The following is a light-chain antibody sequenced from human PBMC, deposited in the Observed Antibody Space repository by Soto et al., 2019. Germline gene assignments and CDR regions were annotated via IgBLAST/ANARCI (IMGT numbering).Light chain of an antibody. Sequence: IPMTQYPSCLSASVGDIITITCKASQDISKYLNWYQQKPGKAPELLIFATSSLQSGVTPRFSGSGSGTDFTLTISSLQPEDFATYYCQQSFSISLTFGGGTKVDI. V-gene: IGKV1-39*01. CDR1: QDISKY. CDR3: QQSFSISLT. CDR2: ATS. J-gene: IGKJ4*01.